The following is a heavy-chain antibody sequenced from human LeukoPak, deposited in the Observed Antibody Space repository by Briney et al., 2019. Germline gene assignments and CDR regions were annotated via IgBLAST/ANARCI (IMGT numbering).Heavy chain of an antibody. J-gene: IGHJ4*02. CDR2: MFYSGRT. Sequence: SETLSLTCTVSGGSISSSDYYWGWIRQPPGKGLEWIGSMFYSGRTFYNPSLKSRVTISVDTSKNQFSLKVTSVTAADTAVYYCARDSTWHSSGTYYFDFWGQGTLVTVS. D-gene: IGHD3-22*01. V-gene: IGHV4-39*07. CDR3: ARDSTWHSSGTYYFDF. CDR1: GGSISSSDYY.